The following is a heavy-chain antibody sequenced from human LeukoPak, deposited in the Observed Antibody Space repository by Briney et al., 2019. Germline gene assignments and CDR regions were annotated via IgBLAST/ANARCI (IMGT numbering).Heavy chain of an antibody. D-gene: IGHD3-16*01. CDR3: ARSARGSYYYYMDV. J-gene: IGHJ6*03. Sequence: GASVKVSCKSSGGTFSSYAISWVRQAPGQGLEWMGGIIPIFGTANYAQKFQGRVTITTDESTSTAYMELSSLRSEDTAVYYCARSARGSYYYYMDVWGKGTTVTVSS. CDR1: GGTFSSYA. CDR2: IIPIFGTA. V-gene: IGHV1-69*05.